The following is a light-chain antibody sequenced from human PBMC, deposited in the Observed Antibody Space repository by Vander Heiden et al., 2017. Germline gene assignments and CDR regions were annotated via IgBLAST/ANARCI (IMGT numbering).Light chain of an antibody. Sequence: QSALTQPASVSGSPGQSITISCTGSSSDIGGYNYVSWYQQHPGKAPKLMIHDVSDRPSGVSNRFSGSKSGNTASLTISGLQAEDEADYYCCSYTSSSTLYVFGTGTKVNVL. CDR2: DVS. V-gene: IGLV2-14*03. J-gene: IGLJ1*01. CDR1: SSDIGGYNY. CDR3: CSYTSSSTLYV.